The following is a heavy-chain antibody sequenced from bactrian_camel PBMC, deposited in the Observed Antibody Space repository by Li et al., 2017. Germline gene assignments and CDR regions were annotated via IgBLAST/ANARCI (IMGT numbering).Heavy chain of an antibody. CDR2: INVDGTT. J-gene: IGHJ4*01. V-gene: IGHV3S55*01. D-gene: IGHD3*01. CDR3: AADIASKDGGVWYGDYTN. Sequence: HVQLVESGGGEVQAGGSLRLSCTASNFAREDYDMGWYRQAPGNECELVSSINVDGTTNYGDSVKGRFAISQDNSKNTLYLQMNSLKPEDTGMYYCAADIASKDGGVWYGDYTNWGQGTQVTVS. CDR1: NFAREDYD.